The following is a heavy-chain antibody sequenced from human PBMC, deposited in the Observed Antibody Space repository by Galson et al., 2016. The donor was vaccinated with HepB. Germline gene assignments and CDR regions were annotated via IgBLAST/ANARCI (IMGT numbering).Heavy chain of an antibody. CDR3: AKDGGYTYALGY. J-gene: IGHJ4*02. D-gene: IGHD5-18*01. Sequence: SLRLSCAASGFTFSTSAVHWVRQAPGKGLEWVAVISSDGSNQFYADSVTGRFTISRDSSKDTLYLQMNSLRAEDTAVYYCAKDGGYTYALGYWGRGTLVTVSS. CDR2: ISSDGSNQ. CDR1: GFTFSTSA. V-gene: IGHV3-30-3*01.